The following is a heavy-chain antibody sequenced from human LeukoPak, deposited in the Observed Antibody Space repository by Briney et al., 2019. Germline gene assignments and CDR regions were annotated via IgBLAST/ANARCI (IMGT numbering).Heavy chain of an antibody. CDR2: INYSGETI. CDR3: ARDRFRGSLPNLDF. V-gene: IGHV3-48*02. D-gene: IGHD1-1*01. J-gene: IGHJ4*02. CDR1: GFDFSSYS. Sequence: GGSLRLSCAASGFDFSSYSMNWVRQAPGKGLEWISYINYSGETIYYADSVKGRFTISRDNAKNSLFLQMHSLGDEDTAVYYCARDRFRGSLPNLDFWGQGILVTVSS.